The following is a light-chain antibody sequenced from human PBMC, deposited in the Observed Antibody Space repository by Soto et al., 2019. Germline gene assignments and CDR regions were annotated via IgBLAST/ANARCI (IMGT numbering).Light chain of an antibody. CDR1: SSDVGDFNY. J-gene: IGLJ2*01. CDR3: SSYSSSTTHVV. V-gene: IGLV2-14*03. Sequence: QSVLTQPASVSGSPGQSVTISCTGTSSDVGDFNYVSWYQHLPGRAPKLIIYDVTNRPSGISYRFSASKSGRTASLTISGRQAEDEAYYYCSSYSSSTTHVVFGGGTKLTVL. CDR2: DVT.